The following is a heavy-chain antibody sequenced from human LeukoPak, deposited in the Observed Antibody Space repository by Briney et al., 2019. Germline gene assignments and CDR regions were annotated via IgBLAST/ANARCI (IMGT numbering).Heavy chain of an antibody. CDR1: GYTLTELS. CDR3: ATLVGDPLSGSFDY. V-gene: IGHV1-24*01. Sequence: ASVKVSCKVSGYTLTELSMHWVRQAPGKGLERMGGFDPEDGETIYAQKFQGRVTMTEDTSTDTAYMELSSLRSEDTAVYYCATLVGDPLSGSFDYWGQGTLVTVSS. D-gene: IGHD1-26*01. CDR2: FDPEDGET. J-gene: IGHJ4*02.